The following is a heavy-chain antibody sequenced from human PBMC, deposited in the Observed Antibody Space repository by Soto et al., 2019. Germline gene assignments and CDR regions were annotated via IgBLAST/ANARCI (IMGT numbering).Heavy chain of an antibody. V-gene: IGHV1-2*02. D-gene: IGHD3-3*02. CDR3: ARSLLKVILPLGY. Sequence: GXSVKVSCKASGYTFSGYYMHWVRQAPVQGLEWMGWINTLSGDTSFPQKFQGRLAMTRDTSIDTAFMEVSRLTSDDTAIYYCARSLLKVILPLGYWGQGTLVTVSS. J-gene: IGHJ4*02. CDR1: GYTFSGYY. CDR2: INTLSGDT.